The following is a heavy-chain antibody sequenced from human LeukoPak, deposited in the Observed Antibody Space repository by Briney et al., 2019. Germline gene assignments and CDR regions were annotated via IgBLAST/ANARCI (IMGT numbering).Heavy chain of an antibody. CDR1: GFTFISSA. D-gene: IGHD3-16*01. J-gene: IGHJ3*02. Sequence: SVKVSCKASGFTFISSAMQWVRQARGQRLECIGWIVVGSGNTNYAQKFQKRVTITRDMSTRTAYMELSSLRSEDTAVYYCAGRGENPWAFDIWGQGTMVTVSS. CDR2: IVVGSGNT. V-gene: IGHV1-58*02. CDR3: AGRGENPWAFDI.